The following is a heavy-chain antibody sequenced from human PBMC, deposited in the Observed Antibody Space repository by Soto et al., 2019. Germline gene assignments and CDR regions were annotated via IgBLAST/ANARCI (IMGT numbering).Heavy chain of an antibody. Sequence: QVQLVQSGAEVKKPGSSVKVSCKASGGTFNSYTFSWVRQAPGQGLEWMGRIIPVLSMSTYAQKFQGRVALIADKSTNTAYIDLYSLRSDGTAVYYCARSYGSGSRPFDYWGQGTLVTVSS. D-gene: IGHD3-10*01. V-gene: IGHV1-69*02. CDR2: IIPVLSMS. CDR1: GGTFNSYT. J-gene: IGHJ4*02. CDR3: ARSYGSGSRPFDY.